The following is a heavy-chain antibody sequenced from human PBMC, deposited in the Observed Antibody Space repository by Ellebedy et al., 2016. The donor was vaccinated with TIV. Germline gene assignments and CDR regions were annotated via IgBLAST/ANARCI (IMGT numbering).Heavy chain of an antibody. CDR1: GFTFSSHA. D-gene: IGHD1-26*01. V-gene: IGHV3-23*01. CDR2: ISGNGGST. Sequence: GESLKISCAGSGFTFSSHAMSWVRQAPGKGLEWVSGISGNGGSTYYADSVKGRFTISWDNSKNTLYLQVDSLRAEDTAIYYCASDPWGVGPAFDIWGQGTMVTVSS. J-gene: IGHJ3*02. CDR3: ASDPWGVGPAFDI.